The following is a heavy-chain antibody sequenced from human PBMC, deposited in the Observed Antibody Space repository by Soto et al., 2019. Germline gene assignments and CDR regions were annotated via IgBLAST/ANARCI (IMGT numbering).Heavy chain of an antibody. V-gene: IGHV1-2*04. Sequence: GASGKVSCKASGYTFTGYYMHWVRQAPGQGLEWMGWINPNSGGTNYAQKFQGWVTMTRDTSISTAYMELSRLRSDDTAVYYCARDLAYDGNSYSYYGMDVWGQGTTVTVSS. D-gene: IGHD5-12*01. CDR1: GYTFTGYY. CDR3: ARDLAYDGNSYSYYGMDV. J-gene: IGHJ6*02. CDR2: INPNSGGT.